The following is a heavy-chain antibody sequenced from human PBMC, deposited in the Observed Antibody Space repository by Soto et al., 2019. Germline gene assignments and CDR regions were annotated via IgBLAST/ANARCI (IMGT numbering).Heavy chain of an antibody. CDR3: AREHIVVVTAIRNWFDP. Sequence: QVQLVQSGAEVKKPGSSVKVSCKASGGTFSSYAISWVRQAPGQGLEWMGGIIPIFGTANYAQKFQGRVTITADESTRTAYMELSSLRSEDTAVYYCAREHIVVVTAIRNWFDPWGQGTLVTVSS. CDR2: IIPIFGTA. CDR1: GGTFSSYA. V-gene: IGHV1-69*12. D-gene: IGHD2-21*02. J-gene: IGHJ5*02.